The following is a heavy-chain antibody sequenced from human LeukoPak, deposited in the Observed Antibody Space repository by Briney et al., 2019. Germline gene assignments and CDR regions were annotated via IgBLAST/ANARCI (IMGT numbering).Heavy chain of an antibody. CDR3: AKGNYYYMDV. CDR2: ISWDGGST. V-gene: IGHV3-43*01. CDR1: GFTFDEYT. J-gene: IGHJ6*03. Sequence: GGSLRLSCAASGFTFDEYTMHWVRQAPGKCLEWVSLISWDGGSTYYADFVKGRFTISRDNSKNSLYLQMNSLRTEDTALYYCAKGNYYYMDVWGKGTTVTVSS.